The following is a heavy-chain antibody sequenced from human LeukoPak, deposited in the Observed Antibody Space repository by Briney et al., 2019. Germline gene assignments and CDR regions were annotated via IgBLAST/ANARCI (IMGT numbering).Heavy chain of an antibody. Sequence: PSETLSLTCTVSGDSISSYYWSWIRQPPGKGLEWIGYIYYSGSTNYNASLKSRVTISVDTSKNQFSLNLSSMTAADTAVYYCAGMELTGDPTTANFDFWGQGTLVTVSS. CDR1: GDSISSYY. V-gene: IGHV4-59*01. J-gene: IGHJ4*02. CDR3: AGMELTGDPTTANFDF. D-gene: IGHD7-27*01. CDR2: IYYSGST.